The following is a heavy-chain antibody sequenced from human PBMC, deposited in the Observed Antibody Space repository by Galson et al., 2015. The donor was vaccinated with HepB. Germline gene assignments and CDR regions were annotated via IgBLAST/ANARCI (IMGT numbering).Heavy chain of an antibody. J-gene: IGHJ4*02. Sequence: SVKVSCKASGYTFTDYYIHWVRQAPGQGLEWMGWINPNSGSTKFAQNFQGRVTMTRDTSINTAYMEVTRLRSDDTAVYFCAREIAGRSTVYYDFLTGCPDYWGQGTLVTVSS. D-gene: IGHD3-9*01. V-gene: IGHV1-2*02. CDR1: GYTFTDYY. CDR2: INPNSGST. CDR3: AREIAGRSTVYYDFLTGCPDY.